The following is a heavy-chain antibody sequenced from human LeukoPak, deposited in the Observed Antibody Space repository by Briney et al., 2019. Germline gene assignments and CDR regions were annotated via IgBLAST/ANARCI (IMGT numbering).Heavy chain of an antibody. CDR3: ARDRGENWFDP. Sequence: GASAKVSCKASGYTLTNSYMHWVRQAPGQGLEWMGMIDPSDSSTNYAQKFQGRVTMTRDTSTSTVYMELSSLRSEDTAVYYCARDRGENWFDPWGQGTLVTVSS. J-gene: IGHJ5*02. CDR2: IDPSDSST. V-gene: IGHV1-46*01. CDR1: GYTLTNSY.